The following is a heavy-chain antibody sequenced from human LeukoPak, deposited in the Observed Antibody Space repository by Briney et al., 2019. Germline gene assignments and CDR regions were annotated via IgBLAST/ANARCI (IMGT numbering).Heavy chain of an antibody. D-gene: IGHD6-19*01. CDR2: IMYDGSNK. CDR1: GFSFDDYA. J-gene: IGHJ4*02. CDR3: ARAGITVTGAFDY. Sequence: PGRSLRLSCAASGFSFDDYAMHWVRQAPGKGLDWVSLIMYDGSNKYYADSVKGRFTISRDNSKNTLYLQMNSLRAEDTAVYYCARAGITVTGAFDYWGQGTLVTVSS. V-gene: IGHV3-30*14.